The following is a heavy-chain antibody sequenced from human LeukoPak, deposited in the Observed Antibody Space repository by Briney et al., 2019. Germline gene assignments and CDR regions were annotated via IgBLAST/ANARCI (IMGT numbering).Heavy chain of an antibody. V-gene: IGHV3-7*01. CDR2: IKQDGSEK. J-gene: IGHJ4*02. D-gene: IGHD4-17*01. Sequence: GGSLRLSCAASGFTFSSYGMSWVRQAPGKGLEWVANIKQDGSEKYYVDSVKGRFTISRDNAKNSLYLQMNSLRAEDTAVYYCARDPGGDYVHFDYWGQGTLVTVSS. CDR1: GFTFSSYG. CDR3: ARDPGGDYVHFDY.